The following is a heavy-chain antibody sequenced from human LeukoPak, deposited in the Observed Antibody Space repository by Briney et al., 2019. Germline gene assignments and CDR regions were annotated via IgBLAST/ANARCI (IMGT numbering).Heavy chain of an antibody. CDR2: ISYDGGDK. J-gene: IGHJ4*02. CDR1: GSTFSSYA. V-gene: IGHV3-30*04. CDR3: AREDFGYYDSSGYGDFDY. Sequence: PGGSLRLSCAASGSTFSSYAMHWVRQAPGKGLEWVAVISYDGGDKYYADSVKGRFTISRDNAKNSLYLQMNSLRAEDTAVYYCAREDFGYYDSSGYGDFDYWGQGTLVTVSS. D-gene: IGHD3-22*01.